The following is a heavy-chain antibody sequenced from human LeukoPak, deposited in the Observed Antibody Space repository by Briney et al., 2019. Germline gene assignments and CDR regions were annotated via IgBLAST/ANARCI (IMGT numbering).Heavy chain of an antibody. CDR3: AREGATAMGTWGAFDI. D-gene: IGHD5-18*01. J-gene: IGHJ3*02. CDR2: ISGSGGST. CDR1: GFTFSSYA. V-gene: IGHV3-23*01. Sequence: PGGSMRLSCAASGFTFSSYAMSWVRQAPGKGLEWVSAISGSGGSTYYADSVKGRFTISRDNSKNTLYLQMNSLRAEDTAVYYCAREGATAMGTWGAFDIWGQGTMVTVSS.